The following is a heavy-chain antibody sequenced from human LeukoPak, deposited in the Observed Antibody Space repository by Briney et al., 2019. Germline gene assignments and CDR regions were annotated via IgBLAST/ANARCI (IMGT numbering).Heavy chain of an antibody. CDR1: GGSISSYY. Sequence: PSETLSLTCTVSGGSISSYYWSWIRQLAGKGLEWIGRIYTSGSTNYNPSLKSRVTMSVDTSKNQFSLKLSSVTAADTAVYYCARDGKVTPSYYYYYMDVWGKGTTVTVSS. J-gene: IGHJ6*03. D-gene: IGHD4-23*01. CDR2: IYTSGST. CDR3: ARDGKVTPSYYYYYMDV. V-gene: IGHV4-4*07.